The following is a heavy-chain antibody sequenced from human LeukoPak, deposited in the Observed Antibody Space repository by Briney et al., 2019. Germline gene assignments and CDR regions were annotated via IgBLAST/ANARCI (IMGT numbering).Heavy chain of an antibody. J-gene: IGHJ4*02. Sequence: SETLSLTCTLSGGSISTYYWSWVRQPPGKGLEWIGYIYYTGSTDYNPSLKSRVTMSVDTSKNQFSLKLSSVTAADTAVYSCARDSLDSSSWYDYWGQGTLVTVSS. D-gene: IGHD6-13*01. CDR1: GGSISTYY. V-gene: IGHV4-59*01. CDR3: ARDSLDSSSWYDY. CDR2: IYYTGST.